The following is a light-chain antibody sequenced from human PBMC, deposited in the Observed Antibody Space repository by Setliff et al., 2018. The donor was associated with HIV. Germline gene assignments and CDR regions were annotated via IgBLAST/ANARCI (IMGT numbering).Light chain of an antibody. CDR2: AES. J-gene: IGKJ5*01. CDR1: QNASSY. V-gene: IGKV1-39*01. Sequence: DIQMTQSPSSLSASVGDRVTIICRASQNASSYVNWYQQKPGTAHKLLIYAESRLQSGVPSRFSGSGSGIHFTLTINSLLPEDFATYFCQLSFRLPGTFGQGTRLEIK. CDR3: QLSFRLPGT.